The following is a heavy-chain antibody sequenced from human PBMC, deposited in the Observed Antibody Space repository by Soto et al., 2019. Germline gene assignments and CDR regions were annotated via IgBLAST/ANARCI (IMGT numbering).Heavy chain of an antibody. Sequence: GGSLRLSCAASGFTFYRYSMNWVRQAPGKGLEWVSSISSSNSYIYYADSVKGRFTISRDNAKNSLHLQMNSVRVGDTAVYYCARDTNMIGSFPAFDSWGQGTLVTVSS. V-gene: IGHV3-21*01. D-gene: IGHD3-22*01. J-gene: IGHJ4*02. CDR2: ISSSNSYI. CDR1: GFTFYRYS. CDR3: ARDTNMIGSFPAFDS.